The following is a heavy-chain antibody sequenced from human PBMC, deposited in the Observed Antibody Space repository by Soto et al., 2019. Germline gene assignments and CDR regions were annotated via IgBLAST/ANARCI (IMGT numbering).Heavy chain of an antibody. Sequence: QLQLQESGPGLVKPSETLSLTCTVSGGSISSSSYYWGWIRQPPGKGLEWIGSIYYSGSTYYNPSLKSRVTISVDTSKNQFSLKLSSVTAADTAVYYCARHVGWYSSGRSNGWFDPWGQGTLVTVSS. D-gene: IGHD6-19*01. CDR1: GGSISSSSYY. V-gene: IGHV4-39*01. CDR3: ARHVGWYSSGRSNGWFDP. CDR2: IYYSGST. J-gene: IGHJ5*02.